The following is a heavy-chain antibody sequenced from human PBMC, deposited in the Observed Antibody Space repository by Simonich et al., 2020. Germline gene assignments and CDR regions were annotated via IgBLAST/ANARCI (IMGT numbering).Heavy chain of an antibody. V-gene: IGHV3-23*01. CDR2: ISGSGGST. J-gene: IGHJ3*02. D-gene: IGHD3-22*01. CDR1: GFTFSSYA. CDR3: AKDLGERITMIVVVIDAFDI. Sequence: GGGLVQPGGSLRLSCAASGFTFSSYAMSWVRQAPGKGLEWVSAISGSGGSTYYAESVKSRFTISRDNSKNTLYLQRNSLRAEDTAVYYCAKDLGERITMIVVVIDAFDIWGQGTMVTVSS.